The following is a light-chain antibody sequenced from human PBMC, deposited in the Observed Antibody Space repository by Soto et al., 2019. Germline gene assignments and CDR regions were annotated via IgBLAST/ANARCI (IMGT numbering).Light chain of an antibody. CDR3: AAWDDSLNGYV. J-gene: IGLJ1*01. Sequence: QSVLTQPPSASGTPGQRVTFSCSGSSSNIGTNAVSWYQQLPGAAPKLLIKSNDQRPSGVPDRFSGSKYGASASLAIRGLQSEDEADYYCAAWDDSLNGYVFGTGTKLTVL. CDR1: SSNIGTNA. CDR2: SND. V-gene: IGLV1-44*01.